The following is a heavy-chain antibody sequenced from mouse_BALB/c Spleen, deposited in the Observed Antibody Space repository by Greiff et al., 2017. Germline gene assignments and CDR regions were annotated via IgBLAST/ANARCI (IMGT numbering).Heavy chain of an antibody. V-gene: IGHV5-4*02. CDR3: AREGDEYAMDY. J-gene: IGHJ4*01. CDR1: GFTFSDYY. D-gene: IGHD3-3*01. Sequence: EVQRVESGGGLVKPGGSLKLSCAASGFTFSDYYMYWVRQTPDKRLEWVATISDGGSYTYYPDSVKGRFTISRDNAKNNLYLQMSSLKSEDTAMYYCAREGDEYAMDYWGQGTSVTVSS. CDR2: ISDGGSYT.